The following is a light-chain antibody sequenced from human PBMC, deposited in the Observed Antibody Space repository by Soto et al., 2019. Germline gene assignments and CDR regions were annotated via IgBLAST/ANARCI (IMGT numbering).Light chain of an antibody. J-gene: IGKJ1*01. Sequence: EIVLTQSPGILSLSPGGRATLSCRASQSVSNDFLAWYQQKPGQAPRLLIYGASTRATDVPDRFSGSGSGADFTLSISRLEPEDFAVYYCQQYGSSPPRTFGQGTKVDIK. CDR2: GAS. CDR3: QQYGSSPPRT. V-gene: IGKV3-20*01. CDR1: QSVSNDF.